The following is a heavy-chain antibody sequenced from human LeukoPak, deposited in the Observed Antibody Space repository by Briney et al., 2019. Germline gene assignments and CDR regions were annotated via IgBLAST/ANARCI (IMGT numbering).Heavy chain of an antibody. CDR3: ARGTALTTMKVQPNWFDP. V-gene: IGHV1-2*02. J-gene: IGHJ5*02. CDR1: GYTFTGYY. CDR2: INPNSGGT. D-gene: IGHD3-22*01. Sequence: ASVKVSCKASGYTFTGYYMHRVRQAPGQGLEWMGWINPNSGGTNYAQKFQGRVTMTRDTSISTAYMELSRLRSDDTAVHYCARGTALTTMKVQPNWFDPWGQGTLVTVSS.